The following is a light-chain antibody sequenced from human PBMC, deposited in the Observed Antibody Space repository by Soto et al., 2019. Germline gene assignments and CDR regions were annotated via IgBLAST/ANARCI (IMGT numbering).Light chain of an antibody. V-gene: IGKV3-11*01. CDR3: QQRSNWPGKLT. CDR2: DAS. J-gene: IGKJ4*02. CDR1: QSVSSY. Sequence: EIVLTQSQATLSLSPGERATLSCRASQSVSSYLAWYQQKPGQAPRLLIYDASHRATGIPARFRGSGSGTEITLTISSLEPEDYAVYYCQQRSNWPGKLTFGGGTKVEIK.